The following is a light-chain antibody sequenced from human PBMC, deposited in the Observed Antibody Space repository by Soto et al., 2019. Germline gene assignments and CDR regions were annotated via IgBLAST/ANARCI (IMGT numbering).Light chain of an antibody. CDR3: QQYSNWPSWT. CDR1: QSVSSN. Sequence: EILMTQSPATLSVSPGERATVSCRASQSVSSNLAWYQQKPGQPPRLLIYGASTRATGFPARLSGSGSGTEFTLTNSSQQSEDVVVYFCQQYSNWPSWTFGQGTKVEIK. CDR2: GAS. V-gene: IGKV3-15*01. J-gene: IGKJ1*01.